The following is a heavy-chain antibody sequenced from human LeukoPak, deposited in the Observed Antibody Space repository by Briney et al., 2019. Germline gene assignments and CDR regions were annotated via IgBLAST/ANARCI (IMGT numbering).Heavy chain of an antibody. D-gene: IGHD1-14*01. CDR1: GGSVSSGSYY. CDR2: IYYSGST. Sequence: SETLSLTCTGSGGSVSSGSYYWNWIRQPPGKGLEWIGHIYYSGSTDYNPSLKSRVTISADTSKNQFSLKMTSVTAADTAVYYCAREPGETDEGFEYWGQGTLVTVSS. CDR3: AREPGETDEGFEY. J-gene: IGHJ4*02. V-gene: IGHV4-61*01.